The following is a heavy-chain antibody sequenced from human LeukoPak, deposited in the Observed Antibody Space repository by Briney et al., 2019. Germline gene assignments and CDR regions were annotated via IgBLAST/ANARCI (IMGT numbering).Heavy chain of an antibody. J-gene: IGHJ4*02. D-gene: IGHD3-9*01. V-gene: IGHV3-21*01. CDR2: ISSSSSYI. CDR1: GFTFSSYS. Sequence: GGSLRLSCAASGFTFSSYSMNWVRQAPGEGLEWVSSISSSSSYIYYADSVKGRFTISRDNAKNSLYLQMNSLRAKDTAVYYCARDHEMNYDILTGSHPNVDYWGQGTLVTVSS. CDR3: ARDHEMNYDILTGSHPNVDY.